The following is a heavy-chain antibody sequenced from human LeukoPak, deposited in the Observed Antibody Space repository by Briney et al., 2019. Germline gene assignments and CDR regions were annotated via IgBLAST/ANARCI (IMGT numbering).Heavy chain of an antibody. Sequence: GGSLRLSCAASGFTFSSYAMSWVRQAPGKGLEWVSAISGSGGSTYYADSVKGRFTISRDNSKNTLYLQMNSLRAEDTAVYYCANAGYYYDSSGYFGYWGQGTLVTVSS. J-gene: IGHJ4*02. CDR2: ISGSGGST. CDR1: GFTFSSYA. V-gene: IGHV3-23*01. CDR3: ANAGYYYDSSGYFGY. D-gene: IGHD3-22*01.